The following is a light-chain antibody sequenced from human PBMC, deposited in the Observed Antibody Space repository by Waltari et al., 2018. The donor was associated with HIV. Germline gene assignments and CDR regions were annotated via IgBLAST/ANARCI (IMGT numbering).Light chain of an antibody. CDR3: AAWDDSLLYV. Sequence: QSVLTQPPSASGTPGQRVTISCSGSSSNIGSNTVNWYQQPPGPAPNLLIYNNNLRPSGVPDRSSGSKSGTSASLAISGLQSEDEADYYCAAWDDSLLYVFGTGTKVTVL. CDR1: SSNIGSNT. CDR2: NNN. V-gene: IGLV1-44*01. J-gene: IGLJ1*01.